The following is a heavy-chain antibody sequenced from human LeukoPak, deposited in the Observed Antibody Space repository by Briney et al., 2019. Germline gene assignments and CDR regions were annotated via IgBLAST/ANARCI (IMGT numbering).Heavy chain of an antibody. Sequence: SETLSLTCGVHGGSFSGYYWAWIRQPPGKGLEWIGEINPGGSTNYHPSFKRRVTISADTSKRQFSLELRSLTAADTAMFYCTRAKSTVSTYFDSWGQGSLVTVSS. CDR2: INPGGST. V-gene: IGHV4-34*01. D-gene: IGHD4-17*01. CDR1: GGSFSGYY. J-gene: IGHJ4*02. CDR3: TRAKSTVSTYFDS.